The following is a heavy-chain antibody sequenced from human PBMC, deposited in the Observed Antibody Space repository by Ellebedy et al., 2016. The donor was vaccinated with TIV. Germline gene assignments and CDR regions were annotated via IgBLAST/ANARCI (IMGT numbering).Heavy chain of an antibody. CDR3: ARVPPGAYGSGSYFGDDY. J-gene: IGHJ4*02. CDR1: GFTFSNYW. D-gene: IGHD3-10*01. CDR2: IKQDGSEK. V-gene: IGHV3-7*01. Sequence: PGGSLRLSCAASGFTFSNYWMNWVRQAPGKGLEWVATIKQDGSEKFYVDSVKGRFTISRDNAKNLLYLQMTNLRAEDTAFYYCARVPPGAYGSGSYFGDDYWGQGTLVTVSS.